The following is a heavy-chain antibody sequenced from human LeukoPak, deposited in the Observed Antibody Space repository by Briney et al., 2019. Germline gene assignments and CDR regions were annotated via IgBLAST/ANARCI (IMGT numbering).Heavy chain of an antibody. CDR3: ARGDTIFGVVVGEYAFDI. J-gene: IGHJ3*02. V-gene: IGHV1-2*06. D-gene: IGHD3-3*01. CDR1: GYTFTGYY. CDR2: INPNSGGT. Sequence: ASVKDSCKASGYTFTGYYMHWVRQAPGQGLEWMGRINPNSGGTNYAQKFQGRVTMTRDTSISTAYMELSRLRSDDTAVYYCARGDTIFGVVVGEYAFDIWGQGTMVTVSS.